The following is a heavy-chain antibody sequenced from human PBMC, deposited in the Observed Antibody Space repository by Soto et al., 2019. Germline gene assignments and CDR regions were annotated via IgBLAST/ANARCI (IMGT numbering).Heavy chain of an antibody. V-gene: IGHV4-34*01. CDR3: ARVESSSYNWFDP. J-gene: IGHJ5*02. D-gene: IGHD6-19*01. CDR1: GGSFSGYY. CDR2: INHSGST. Sequence: SETLSLTCAVYGGSFSGYYWSWIRQPPGKGLEWIGEINHSGSTNYNPSLKSRVTISVDTSKNQFSLKLSSVTAADTAVYYCARVESSSYNWFDPWGQGTLVTVSS.